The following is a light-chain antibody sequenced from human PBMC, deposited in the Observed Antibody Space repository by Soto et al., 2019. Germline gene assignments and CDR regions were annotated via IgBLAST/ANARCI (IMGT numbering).Light chain of an antibody. V-gene: IGKV3-15*01. Sequence: EIVMTQSPATLSVSPGERATLSCRATQTVFSNYIGWYQQKPGQAPRLLIYGASTRATGIPARFSGSGSGTELTLTISSLQSEDFAVYYCQQYNNWWTFGQGTKVDIK. CDR1: QTVFSN. J-gene: IGKJ1*01. CDR3: QQYNNWWT. CDR2: GAS.